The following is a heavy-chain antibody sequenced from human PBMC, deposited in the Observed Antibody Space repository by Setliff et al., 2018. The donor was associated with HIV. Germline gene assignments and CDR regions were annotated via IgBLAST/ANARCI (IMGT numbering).Heavy chain of an antibody. CDR1: GYTFTSYV. CDR2: INTNAGNP. V-gene: IGHV7-4-1*02. D-gene: IGHD6-13*01. Sequence: ASVKVSCKASGYTFTSYVINWVRQAPGQGLEWMGWINTNAGNPTYAQGFTGRFVFSLDNSVSTAYLQFSSLQAEGSAVYYCATAYMKAPSRDSSSWYYCAYWGQGTLVTVSS. J-gene: IGHJ4*02. CDR3: ATAYMKAPSRDSSSWYYCAY.